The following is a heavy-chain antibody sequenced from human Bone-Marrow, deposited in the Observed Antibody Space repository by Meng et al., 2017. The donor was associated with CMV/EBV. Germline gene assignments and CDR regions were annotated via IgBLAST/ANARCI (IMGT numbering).Heavy chain of an antibody. CDR1: GFTVSSNY. J-gene: IGHJ3*02. CDR3: AKDLTARLRGADAFDI. D-gene: IGHD6-6*01. Sequence: GGSLRLSCAASGFTVSSNYMSWVRQAPGKGLEWVSVIYSGGSSTYYADSVKGRFTISRDNSKNTLYLQMNSLRAEDTAVYYCAKDLTARLRGADAFDIWGQGTMVPVSS. CDR2: IYSGGSST. V-gene: IGHV3-23*03.